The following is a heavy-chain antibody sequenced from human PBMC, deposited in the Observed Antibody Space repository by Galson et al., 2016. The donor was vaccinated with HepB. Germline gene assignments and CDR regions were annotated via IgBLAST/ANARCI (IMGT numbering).Heavy chain of an antibody. J-gene: IGHJ5*01. D-gene: IGHD2-15*01. CDR2: IYHSGST. Sequence: ETLSLTCAVYGGSFSGYYWSWIRQPPGKGLEWIGEIYHSGSTNYNPSLKSRVTISVDTSKNQFSLKLRSVTAADPAVYYCARVRCNGVTCHSRFDSWGQGTLVTVSS. CDR1: GGSFSGYY. CDR3: ARVRCNGVTCHSRFDS. V-gene: IGHV4-34*01.